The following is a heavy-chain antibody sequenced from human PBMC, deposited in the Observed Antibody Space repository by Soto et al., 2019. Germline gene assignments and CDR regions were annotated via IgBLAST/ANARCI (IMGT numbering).Heavy chain of an antibody. D-gene: IGHD3-22*01. V-gene: IGHV1-69*01. Sequence: QVQLVQSGAEVKKPGSSVKVSCKASGGTFSSYAISWVRQAPGQGLEWMGGIIPIFGTANYAQKLQGRVTITADESTSTAYMEVGSLRSEDTAVYYCARDSHSTMTDAFDIWGQGTMVTVSS. J-gene: IGHJ3*02. CDR2: IIPIFGTA. CDR3: ARDSHSTMTDAFDI. CDR1: GGTFSSYA.